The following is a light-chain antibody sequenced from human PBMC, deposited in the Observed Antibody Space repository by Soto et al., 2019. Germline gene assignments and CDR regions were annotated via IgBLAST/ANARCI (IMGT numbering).Light chain of an antibody. CDR1: QSVSSN. CDR2: GAS. J-gene: IGKJ5*01. V-gene: IGKV3-15*01. CDR3: QQYNNLIT. Sequence: EIVMTQSPATLSVSPGERATLSCRASQSVSSNLAWYQQKPGQAPRLLIYGASTRATGIPARFSGSGSGTEFTLTISSLQSEDFAVYYYQQYNNLITFGQGTRLEIK.